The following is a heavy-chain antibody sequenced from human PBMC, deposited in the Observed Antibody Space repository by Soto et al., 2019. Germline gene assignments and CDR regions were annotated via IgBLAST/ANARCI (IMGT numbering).Heavy chain of an antibody. D-gene: IGHD4-4*01. CDR1: GFTFSSYA. J-gene: IGHJ4*02. V-gene: IGHV3-23*01. CDR3: AKYIKGYSNPTYYFDY. Sequence: GGSLRLSCAASGFTFSSYAMSWVRQAPGKGLEWVSAISGSGGSTYYADSVKGRFTISRDNSKNTLYLQMNSLRAEDTAVYYCAKYIKGYSNPTYYFDYWGQGTLVTVSS. CDR2: ISGSGGST.